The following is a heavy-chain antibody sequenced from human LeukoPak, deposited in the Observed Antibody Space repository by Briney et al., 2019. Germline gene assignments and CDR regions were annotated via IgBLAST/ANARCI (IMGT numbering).Heavy chain of an antibody. CDR1: GFTFSNAW. J-gene: IGHJ4*02. Sequence: GSLRLSCAASGFTFSNAWMSWVRQAPGKGLEWVGRIKSKTDGGTTDYAAPVKGRFTISRDDSKNTLYLQMNSLKTEDTAVYYCTTDGGYSSGWYFHYWGQGTLVTVSS. D-gene: IGHD6-19*01. CDR3: TTDGGYSSGWYFHY. CDR2: IKSKTDGGTT. V-gene: IGHV3-15*01.